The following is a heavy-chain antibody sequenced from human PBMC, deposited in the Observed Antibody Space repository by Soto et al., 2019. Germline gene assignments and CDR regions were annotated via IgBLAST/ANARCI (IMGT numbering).Heavy chain of an antibody. CDR3: AKTGVRSGLWEALDV. J-gene: IGHJ3*01. CDR1: GFMFSSEA. D-gene: IGHD3-16*01. CDR2: VSGGGGDT. V-gene: IGHV3-23*01. Sequence: EVKLLESGGGLVQPGGSLRLSCAASGFMFSSEAMTWVRQAPGKGLQWVALVSGGGGDTHYRDSVKGRFIISRDNSKNTVYLQMNSLRAEDTAVYHCAKTGVRSGLWEALDVWGQGAMFIVSS.